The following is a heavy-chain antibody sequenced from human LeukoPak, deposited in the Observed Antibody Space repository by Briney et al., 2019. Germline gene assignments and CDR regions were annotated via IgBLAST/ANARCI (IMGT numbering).Heavy chain of an antibody. CDR3: AKDPYRASSGLVDY. CDR2: FGTDGNT. V-gene: IGHV3-23*01. CDR1: GFTFSGYA. Sequence: GGSLRLSCEASGFTFSGYAVSWVRQAPGKGLEWVSGFGTDGNTHYAESVRGRFDISRDTSKTTVYLQMNSLRAEDTAVYYCAKDPYRASSGLVDYWGQGTLVTVSS. D-gene: IGHD5-12*01. J-gene: IGHJ4*02.